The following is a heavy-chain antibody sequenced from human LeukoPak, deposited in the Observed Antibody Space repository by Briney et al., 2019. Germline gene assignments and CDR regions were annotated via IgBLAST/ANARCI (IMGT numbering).Heavy chain of an antibody. J-gene: IGHJ3*02. CDR2: INHSGST. CDR3: ARAYSSSWCVFGI. V-gene: IGHV4-34*01. D-gene: IGHD6-13*01. Sequence: SETLSLTCAVYGGSFSGYYWSWIRQPPGKGLEWIGEINHSGSTNYNPSLKSRVTISVDTSKNQFSLKLSSVTAADTAVYYCARAYSSSWCVFGIWGQGTMVTVSS. CDR1: GGSFSGYY.